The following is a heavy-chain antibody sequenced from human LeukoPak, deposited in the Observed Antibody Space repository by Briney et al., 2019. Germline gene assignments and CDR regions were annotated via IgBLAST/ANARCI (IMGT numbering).Heavy chain of an antibody. Sequence: RGSLRLSCAASGFTFSTYAMSWVRQAPGKGLEWVSASCCSDGSRYHADSVKGRFTISRDNTKETLYMQMKSLRGEDTAVYYCAKGGSPSCYSSSGYWGQGTLVTVSS. CDR3: AKGGSPSCYSSSGY. CDR1: GFTFSTYA. V-gene: IGHV3-23*01. D-gene: IGHD2-2*01. CDR2: SCCSDGSR. J-gene: IGHJ4*02.